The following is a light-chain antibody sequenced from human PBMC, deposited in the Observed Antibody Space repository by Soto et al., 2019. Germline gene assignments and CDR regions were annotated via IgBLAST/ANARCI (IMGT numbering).Light chain of an antibody. CDR2: SAS. V-gene: IGKV1-27*01. Sequence: DIQMTQSPYFLSASVGDTVTITCRASQGINNYLAWYQQKPGTAPVLLVYSASTLKPGVPSRFSGRGAGTEFTLTISSLQPEDFATYYCQKYDRAPRTFGQGTKVDFK. CDR1: QGINNY. J-gene: IGKJ1*01. CDR3: QKYDRAPRT.